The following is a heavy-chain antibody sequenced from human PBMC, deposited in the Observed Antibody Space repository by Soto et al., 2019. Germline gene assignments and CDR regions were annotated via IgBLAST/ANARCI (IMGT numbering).Heavy chain of an antibody. CDR2: ISGSNNNI. V-gene: IGHV3-48*04. CDR3: ATEELCGADCYFFKH. D-gene: IGHD2-21*02. J-gene: IGHJ4*02. CDR1: GFTFSSYA. Sequence: HPGGSLRLSCEASGFTFSSYAMNWVRQVPGKGLEWISKISGSNNNIYYADSVQGRFTISRDNANNVLFLQMNSLRAEDTATYHCATEELCGADCYFFKHWGQGTLVTVSS.